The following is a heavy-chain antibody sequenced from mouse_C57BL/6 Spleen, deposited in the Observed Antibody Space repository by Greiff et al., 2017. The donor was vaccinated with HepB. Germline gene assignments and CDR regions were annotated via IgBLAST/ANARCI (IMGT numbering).Heavy chain of an antibody. CDR1: GYTFTSYW. CDR2: IDPNSGGT. Sequence: QQSCKASGYTFTSYWMHWVKQRPGRGLEWIGRIDPNSGGTKYNEKFKSKATLTVDKPSSTAYMQLSSLTSEDSAVYYCASLVTTVVPFDYWGQGTTLTVSS. V-gene: IGHV1-72*01. CDR3: ASLVTTVVPFDY. D-gene: IGHD1-1*01. J-gene: IGHJ2*01.